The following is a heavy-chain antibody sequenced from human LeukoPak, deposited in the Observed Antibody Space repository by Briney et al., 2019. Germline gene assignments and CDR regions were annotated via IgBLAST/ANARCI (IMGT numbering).Heavy chain of an antibody. V-gene: IGHV4-39*01. Sequence: SETLSLTCTVSGGSISSYYWGWIRQPPGKGLEWIGSIYYSGSTYYNPSLKSRVTISVDTSKNQFSLKLSSVTAADTAVYYCARRTPVTKDDYWGQGTLVTVSS. CDR2: IYYSGST. J-gene: IGHJ4*02. CDR1: GGSISSYY. CDR3: ARRTPVTKDDY. D-gene: IGHD4-17*01.